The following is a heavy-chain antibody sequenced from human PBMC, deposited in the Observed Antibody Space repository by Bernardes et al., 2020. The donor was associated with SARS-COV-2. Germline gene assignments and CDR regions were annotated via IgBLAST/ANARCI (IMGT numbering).Heavy chain of an antibody. CDR2: IYYSGRPDTRDT. J-gene: IGHJ5*02. Sequence: SETLSLTCTVSGASISGYYWTWIRQSPGKGLEWIGHIYYSGRPDTRDTHYSPSVRSRLAISVDTSKNQFSLTLTSVIAADAALYYCARGQSNGRTTWFDVWGRGTPVTVSS. V-gene: IGHV4-59*01. CDR3: ARGQSNGRTTWFDV. D-gene: IGHD1-1*01. CDR1: GASISGYY.